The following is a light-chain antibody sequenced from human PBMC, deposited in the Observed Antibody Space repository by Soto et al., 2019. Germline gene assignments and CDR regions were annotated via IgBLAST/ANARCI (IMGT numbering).Light chain of an antibody. CDR2: EAS. J-gene: IGKJ5*01. CDR3: QQYSTFPVT. CDR1: QSINKW. Sequence: DIQMTQSPSILSASVGDRVTITCRASQSINKWLAWFQQRPGEAPKVLIYEASNLERGVPSRFSGSGSGTEFTLTISSLQPDDFATYYCQQYSTFPVTFGQGTRLEIK. V-gene: IGKV1-5*03.